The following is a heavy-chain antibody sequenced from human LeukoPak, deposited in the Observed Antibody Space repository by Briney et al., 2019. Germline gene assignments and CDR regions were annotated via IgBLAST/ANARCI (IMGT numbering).Heavy chain of an antibody. CDR2: ISANNGNR. CDR3: ARDLGTIFGEVD. D-gene: IGHD3-3*01. J-gene: IGHJ4*02. V-gene: IGHV1-18*01. Sequence: ASVKVSCKASGYTFTNYGISWVRQAPGQGLEWMGWISANNGNRNYALKLQDRVSMTTDTSTSTAYMELRSLRSEDTAVYYCARDLGTIFGEVDWGQGTLVTVSS. CDR1: GYTFTNYG.